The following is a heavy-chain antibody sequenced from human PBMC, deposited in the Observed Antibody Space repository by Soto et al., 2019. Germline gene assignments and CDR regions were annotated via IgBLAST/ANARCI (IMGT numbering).Heavy chain of an antibody. J-gene: IGHJ6*02. CDR2: INPNSGST. D-gene: IGHD3-16*02. CDR1: GYSFTTHY. CDR3: ARGMYDYVWGSYQPYYYYYGMDV. Sequence: ASVKVSCKASGYSFTTHYIQWVRQAPGQGLEWMGIINPNSGSTYYSQTLQGRVTVTRDTSTSTVYMELGSLRTEDTAVYYCARGMYDYVWGSYQPYYYYYGMDVWGQGTTVTVSS. V-gene: IGHV1-46*04.